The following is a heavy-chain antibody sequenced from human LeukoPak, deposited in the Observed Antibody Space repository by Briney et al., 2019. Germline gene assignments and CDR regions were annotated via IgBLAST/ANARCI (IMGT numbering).Heavy chain of an antibody. CDR1: GFTFSSYE. CDR2: ISSSGSTI. V-gene: IGHV3-48*03. CDR3: ARPHHYYDSSGSIDY. Sequence: GGSLRLSCAASGFTFSSYEMDWVRQAPGKGLEWVSYISSSGSTIYYADSVKGRFTISRDNAKNSLYLQMSSLRAEDTAVYYCARPHHYYDSSGSIDYWGQGTLVTVSS. D-gene: IGHD3-22*01. J-gene: IGHJ4*02.